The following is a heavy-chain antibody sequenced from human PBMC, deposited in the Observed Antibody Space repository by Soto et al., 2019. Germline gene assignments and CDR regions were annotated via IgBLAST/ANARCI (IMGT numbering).Heavy chain of an antibody. V-gene: IGHV1-69*13. CDR2: IIPIFGTA. CDR3: ASLGTAMVDY. J-gene: IGHJ4*02. CDR1: GGTFSSYA. Sequence: WASVKVSCKASGGTFSSYAISWVRQAPGQGLEWMGGIIPIFGTANYAQKFQARVTITADESTSTAYMELSSLRSEDTAVYYCASLGTAMVDYWGQGTLVTVSS. D-gene: IGHD5-18*01.